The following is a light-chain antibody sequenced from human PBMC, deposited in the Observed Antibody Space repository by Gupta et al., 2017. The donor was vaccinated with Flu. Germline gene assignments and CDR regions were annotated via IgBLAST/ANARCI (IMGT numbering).Light chain of an antibody. CDR1: SGNIATNY. V-gene: IGLV6-57*01. CDR2: EDD. CDR3: QSYDSVNRYVI. J-gene: IGLJ2*01. Sequence: NFMLTQPHSVSESPVKPVTISCTRISGNIATNYVQWYQQRPGTSPTTVIYEDDQRVSGVPDRFSGSIDSSSNSASLTISGLKTEDEANYYCQSYDSVNRYVIFGGGTKLTVL.